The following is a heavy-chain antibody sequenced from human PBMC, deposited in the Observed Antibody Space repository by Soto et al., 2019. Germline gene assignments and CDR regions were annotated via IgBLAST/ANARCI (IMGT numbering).Heavy chain of an antibody. CDR1: GYTFTSYA. CDR2: INAGNGNT. V-gene: IGHV1-3*01. CDR3: ATKRRTWSAQVPDAFDI. J-gene: IGHJ3*02. Sequence: AASVKVSCKXSGYTFTSYAMHWVPQAPGQRLEWMGWINAGNGNTKYSQKFQGRVTITRDTSASTAYMELSSLRSEDTAVYYCATKRRTWSAQVPDAFDIWGQGTMVTVSS. D-gene: IGHD3-3*01.